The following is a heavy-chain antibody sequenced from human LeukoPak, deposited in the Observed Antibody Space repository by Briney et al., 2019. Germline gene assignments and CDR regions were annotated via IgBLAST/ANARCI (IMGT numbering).Heavy chain of an antibody. Sequence: GGSLRLSCAASGFTFSSYSMNWVRQAPGKGLEWVSSISSSSYINYADSVKGRFTISRDNAKNSLYLQMNSLRAEDTAVYYCARDGCSSTSCYFTHYGMDVWGQGTTVTVSS. CDR3: ARDGCSSTSCYFTHYGMDV. J-gene: IGHJ6*02. CDR2: ISSSSYI. CDR1: GFTFSSYS. D-gene: IGHD2-2*01. V-gene: IGHV3-21*01.